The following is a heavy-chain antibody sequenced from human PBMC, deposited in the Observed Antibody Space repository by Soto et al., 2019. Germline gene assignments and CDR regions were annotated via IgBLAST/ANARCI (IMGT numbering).Heavy chain of an antibody. D-gene: IGHD6-6*01. CDR1: GYEFTSKW. V-gene: IGHV5-10-1*01. CDR2: VDPSDSPT. CDR3: VRHSSNTVAARAPFDP. J-gene: IGHJ5*02. Sequence: PGETLKIWCQDSGYEFTSKWISWVRQMPGKGLEWVGRVDPSDSPTVSGPSFRAHVIISLARSVRTAYLEWSSLKASASAMYYSVRHSSNTVAARAPFDPWGQGTLVTVSS.